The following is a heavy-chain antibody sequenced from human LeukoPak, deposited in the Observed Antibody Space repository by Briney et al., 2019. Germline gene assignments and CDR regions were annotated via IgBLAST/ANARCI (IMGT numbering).Heavy chain of an antibody. D-gene: IGHD3-3*01. CDR3: ADAWRV. J-gene: IGHJ6*04. CDR1: GFTFSSYS. Sequence: GGSLRLSCAASGFTFSSYSMNWVRQAPGKGLEWVANIKQDGSEKYYVDSVKGRFTISRDNAKNSLYLQMNSLRAEDTAVYYCADAWRVWGKGTTVTVSS. CDR2: IKQDGSEK. V-gene: IGHV3-7*01.